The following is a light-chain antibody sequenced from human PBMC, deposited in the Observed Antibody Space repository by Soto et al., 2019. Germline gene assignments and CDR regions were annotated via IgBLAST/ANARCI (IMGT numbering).Light chain of an antibody. CDR2: ASS. J-gene: IGKJ4*01. V-gene: IGKV1-17*01. CDR1: QGIRND. CDR3: LHHNSYLLT. Sequence: GDRVTSTCRASQGIRNDVGWYQQKPGKAPKRLIYASSSLQSGVPSRVSGSGSGTEFTLTISSLQPADFATFYCLHHNSYLLTFSGGPKVEIK.